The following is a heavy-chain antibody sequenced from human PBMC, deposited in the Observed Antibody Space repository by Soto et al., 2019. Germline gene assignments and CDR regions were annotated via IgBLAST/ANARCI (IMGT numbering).Heavy chain of an antibody. V-gene: IGHV4-59*01. CDR2: IYYSGST. CDR1: GGSISSYY. D-gene: IGHD3-3*01. CDR3: ERGARFLECFNENYFDY. Sequence: SETLSLTCTVSGGSISSYYWSWIRQPPGKGLEWIGYIYYSGSTNYNPSLKSRVTISVDTSKNQFSLKQSSVTAADTAVYYCERGARFLECFNENYFDYWGQGTLVTVSS. J-gene: IGHJ4*02.